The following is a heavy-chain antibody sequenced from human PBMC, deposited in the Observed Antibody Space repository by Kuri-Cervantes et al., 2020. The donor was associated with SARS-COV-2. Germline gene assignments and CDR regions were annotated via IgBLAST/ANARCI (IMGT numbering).Heavy chain of an antibody. Sequence: GGSLRLSCAASGFTFSSYAMSWVRQAPGKGLEWVSAISGSGGSTYYADSVKGRFTISRDNSKNTLYLQMNSLRAEDTAVYYCARAAWGSAGTHYYYYGMDVWGQGTTVTVSS. CDR2: ISGSGGST. J-gene: IGHJ6*02. CDR3: ARAAWGSAGTHYYYYGMDV. D-gene: IGHD6-19*01. CDR1: GFTFSSYA. V-gene: IGHV3-23*01.